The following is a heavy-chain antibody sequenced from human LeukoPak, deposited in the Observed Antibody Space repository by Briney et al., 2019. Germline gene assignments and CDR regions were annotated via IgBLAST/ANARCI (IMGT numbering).Heavy chain of an antibody. D-gene: IGHD5-12*01. CDR2: IWPNGATT. V-gene: IGHV3-23*01. CDR3: AKDHGRDTGYDIDS. CDR1: GFTFSGYS. Sequence: GGPLRLSCAASGFTFSGYSINWFRQAPRKGLDWVSVIWPNGATTFYADSVKGRFTISRDNAQNTVYLQMNSLRAEDTAIYYWAKDHGRDTGYDIDSWGQGTLVTVSS. J-gene: IGHJ4*02.